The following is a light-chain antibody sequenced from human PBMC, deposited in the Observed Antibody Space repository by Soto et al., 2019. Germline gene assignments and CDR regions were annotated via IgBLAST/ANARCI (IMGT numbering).Light chain of an antibody. J-gene: IGLJ1*01. CDR1: SSNIGAGYD. CDR2: GNS. Sequence: QPVLTQPPSVSGAPGQRVTISCTGSSSNIGAGYDVHWYQQLPGTAPKLLIYGNSNRPSGVPDRFSGSKSGTSASLAITGLQAEHEADYYCQSYDSSLSGLVFGTGTKVTVL. CDR3: QSYDSSLSGLV. V-gene: IGLV1-40*01.